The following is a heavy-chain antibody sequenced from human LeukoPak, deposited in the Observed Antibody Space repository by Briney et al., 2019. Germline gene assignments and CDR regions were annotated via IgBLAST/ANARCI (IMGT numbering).Heavy chain of an antibody. CDR2: INHSGST. D-gene: IGHD4-17*01. J-gene: IGHJ5*02. CDR3: ARENGDYVGWFDP. CDR1: GGSFSGYY. Sequence: SETLSLTCAVYGGSFSGYYWSWIRQPPGKGLEWIGEINHSGSTNYNPSLKSRVTISVDTSKNQFSLKLSSVTAADTAVYYCARENGDYVGWFDPWGQGTLVTVSS. V-gene: IGHV4-34*01.